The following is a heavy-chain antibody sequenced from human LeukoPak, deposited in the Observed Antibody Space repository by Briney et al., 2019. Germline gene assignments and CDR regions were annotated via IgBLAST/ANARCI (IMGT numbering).Heavy chain of an antibody. CDR1: GGSISSGSYY. D-gene: IGHD2-15*01. CDR2: IYTSGST. Sequence: PSETLSLTCTVSGGSISSGSYYWSWIRQPAGTGLEWSGRIYTSGSTNYNPSLKSRVTISVDTSKNQFSLKLNSVTAADTAVYYCAREVGAAYYYYYYYMDVWGKGTTVTISS. CDR3: AREVGAAYYYYYYYMDV. J-gene: IGHJ6*03. V-gene: IGHV4-61*02.